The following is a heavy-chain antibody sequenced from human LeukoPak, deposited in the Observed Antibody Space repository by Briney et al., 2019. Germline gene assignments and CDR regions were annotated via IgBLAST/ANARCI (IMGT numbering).Heavy chain of an antibody. Sequence: SVTLSFTCTVSGGSISSYYWSWIRQPPGKGLEWIGYIYYSGSTNYNPSLKSRVTISVDTSKNQFSLKLSSVTAADTAVYYCARGHVLYHSFDPWGQGTLVTVSS. CDR2: IYYSGST. V-gene: IGHV4-59*01. CDR1: GGSISSYY. CDR3: ARGHVLYHSFDP. J-gene: IGHJ5*02. D-gene: IGHD2-2*02.